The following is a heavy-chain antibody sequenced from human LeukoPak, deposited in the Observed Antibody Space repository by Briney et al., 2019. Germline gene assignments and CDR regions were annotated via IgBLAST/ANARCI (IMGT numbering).Heavy chain of an antibody. CDR3: ARGSWYYDFWSGYEY. V-gene: IGHV1-18*01. D-gene: IGHD3-3*01. CDR2: ISAYNGNT. J-gene: IGHJ4*02. CDR1: GYTFTSYG. Sequence: ASVKVSCKASGYTFTSYGISWVRQAPGQGLEWMGWISAYNGNTNYAQKLQGRVTMTTDTSTSTAYMELRSLRSDDTAVYYCARGSWYYDFWSGYEYWGQGTLVTVSS.